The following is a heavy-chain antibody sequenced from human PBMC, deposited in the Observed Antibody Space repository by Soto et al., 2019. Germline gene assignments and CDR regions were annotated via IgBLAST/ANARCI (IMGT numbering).Heavy chain of an antibody. CDR3: AHPRGYGVFDAYDI. D-gene: IGHD4-17*01. Sequence: EAQLLESVGGLVQPGGSLRLSCVASGFTFSTYAMSWVRQAPGKGLEWVSAINAGGGSTYYADSVKGRFTISRDNSINTLYLQMNSLRTGDTAVYYCAHPRGYGVFDAYDIWGQGAMVTVSS. V-gene: IGHV3-23*01. J-gene: IGHJ3*02. CDR1: GFTFSTYA. CDR2: INAGGGST.